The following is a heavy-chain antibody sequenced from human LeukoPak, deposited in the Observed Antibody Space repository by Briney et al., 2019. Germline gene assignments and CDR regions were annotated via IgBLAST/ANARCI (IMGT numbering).Heavy chain of an antibody. D-gene: IGHD1-26*01. Sequence: SETLSLTCTVSGGSITIGTYYWTWIRQPAGKGLEWIGRIYTTGSTNYNPSLKSRVTISVDTSKNQFSLRLSSVTAADTAVYYCARDGRYYYAFDIWGQGTMVTVSS. V-gene: IGHV4-61*02. CDR2: IYTTGST. CDR3: ARDGRYYYAFDI. J-gene: IGHJ3*02. CDR1: GGSITIGTYY.